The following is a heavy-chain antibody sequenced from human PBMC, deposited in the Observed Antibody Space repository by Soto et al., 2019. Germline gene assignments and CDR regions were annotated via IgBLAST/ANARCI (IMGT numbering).Heavy chain of an antibody. D-gene: IGHD3-9*01. V-gene: IGHV1-3*01. Sequence: GASVKVSCKASGYTFTSYAMHWVRQAPGQRLEWMGWINAGNGNTKYSQKFQGRVTITRDTSASTAYMELSSLRSEDTAVYYCAREGYDILTGYYTALDYYGMDVWGQGTTVTVSS. CDR1: GYTFTSYA. CDR3: AREGYDILTGYYTALDYYGMDV. CDR2: INAGNGNT. J-gene: IGHJ6*02.